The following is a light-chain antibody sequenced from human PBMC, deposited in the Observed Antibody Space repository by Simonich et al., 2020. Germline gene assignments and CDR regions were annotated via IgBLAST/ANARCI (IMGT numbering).Light chain of an antibody. V-gene: IGLV6-57*03. CDR1: SGSIASNY. CDR3: SSYTSSSVV. Sequence: NFMLTQPHSVSESPGKTVTISCTRSSGSIASNYVQWYQQRPGSAPTTVIYEDNHRPAGVPDRFSGSIDSSSNSASLTISGLKTEDEADYYCSSYTSSSVVFGGGTKLTVL. CDR2: EDN. J-gene: IGLJ2*01.